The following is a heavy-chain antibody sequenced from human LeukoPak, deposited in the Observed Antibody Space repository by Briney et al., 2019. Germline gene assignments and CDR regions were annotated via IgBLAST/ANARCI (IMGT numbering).Heavy chain of an antibody. V-gene: IGHV4-59*01. CDR3: ARANYDFWSGPNPSDY. J-gene: IGHJ4*02. Sequence: SETLSLTCTVSGGSISSYYWSWIRQPPGKGLEWIGYIYYSGSTNYNPSLKSRVTISVDTSKNQFSLKLSSVTAADTAVYYCARANYDFWSGPNPSDYWGQGTLVTVSS. D-gene: IGHD3-3*01. CDR1: GGSISSYY. CDR2: IYYSGST.